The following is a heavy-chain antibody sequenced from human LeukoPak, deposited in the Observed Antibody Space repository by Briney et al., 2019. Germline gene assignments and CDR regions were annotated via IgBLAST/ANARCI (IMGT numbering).Heavy chain of an antibody. CDR2: IYYSGST. D-gene: IGHD2-2*01. Sequence: PSETLSLTCTVSGGSISSYYWSWIRQHPGKGLERIGYIYYSGSTYYNPSLKSRVTISVDTSKNQFSLKLSSVTAADTAVYYCARGRDIVVVPANSYYFDYLGQGTLVTVSS. CDR1: GGSISSYY. CDR3: ARGRDIVVVPANSYYFDY. J-gene: IGHJ4*02. V-gene: IGHV4-59*06.